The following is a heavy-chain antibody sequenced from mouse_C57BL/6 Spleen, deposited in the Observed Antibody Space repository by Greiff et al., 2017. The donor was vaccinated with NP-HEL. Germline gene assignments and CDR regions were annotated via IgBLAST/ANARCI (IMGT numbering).Heavy chain of an antibody. Sequence: DVQLVESGGGLVKPGGSLKLSCAASGFTFSSYTMSWVRQTPEKRLEWVATISGGGGNTYYPDSVKGRFTISRDNAKNTLYLQMSSLRSEDTALYYCARHRDYGYFDYWGQGTTLTVSS. CDR1: GFTFSSYT. V-gene: IGHV5-9*01. J-gene: IGHJ2*01. CDR3: ARHRDYGYFDY. D-gene: IGHD1-1*01. CDR2: ISGGGGNT.